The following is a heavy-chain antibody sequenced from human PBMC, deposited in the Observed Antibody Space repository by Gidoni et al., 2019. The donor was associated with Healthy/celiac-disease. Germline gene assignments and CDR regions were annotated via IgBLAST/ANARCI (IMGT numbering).Heavy chain of an antibody. D-gene: IGHD3-22*01. CDR1: GYTSPSYG. CDR3: ARDIGSGYYPLFDY. J-gene: IGHJ4*02. V-gene: IGHV1-18*04. Sequence: QFHLVQSGAAVKNPRSPFKVSCMASGYTSPSYGISWVRQAPGQGLEWMGWISAYNGNTNYAQKLQGRVTMTTDTSTSTAYMELRSLRSDDTAVYYCARDIGSGYYPLFDYWGQGTLVTVSS. CDR2: ISAYNGNT.